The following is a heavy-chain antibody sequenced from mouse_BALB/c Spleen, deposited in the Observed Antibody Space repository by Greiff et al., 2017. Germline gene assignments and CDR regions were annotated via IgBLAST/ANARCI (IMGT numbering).Heavy chain of an antibody. Sequence: VHVKQSGPELVKPGASVKMSCKASGYTFTSYVMHWVKQKPGQGLEWIGYINPYNDGTKYNEKFKGKATLTSDKSSSTAYMELSSLTSEDSAVYYCASGEVDVWGAGTTVTVSS. V-gene: IGHV1-14*01. CDR3: ASGEVDV. CDR1: GYTFTSYV. J-gene: IGHJ1*01. CDR2: INPYNDGT.